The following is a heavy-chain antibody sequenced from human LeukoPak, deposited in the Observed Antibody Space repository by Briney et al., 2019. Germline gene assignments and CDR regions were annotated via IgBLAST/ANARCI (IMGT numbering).Heavy chain of an antibody. CDR2: IYYIVTT. D-gene: IGHD1-20*01. V-gene: IGHV4-59*01. CDR3: ARALRARITGTPSSVYGMDV. J-gene: IGHJ6*02. CDR1: GGLISSYY. Sequence: PSETLSLPCTVSGGLISSYYWSWIRQPPGKGLEWIRYIYYIVTTNYNPSLKSRLTISVNSFKNLFSLKLSSVTAADTAVYYCARALRARITGTPSSVYGMDVWGQGTTVTVSS.